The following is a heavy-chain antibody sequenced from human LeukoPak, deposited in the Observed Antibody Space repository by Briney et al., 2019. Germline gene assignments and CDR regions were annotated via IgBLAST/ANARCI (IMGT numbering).Heavy chain of an antibody. V-gene: IGHV3-74*01. J-gene: IGHJ4*02. CDR3: AITATEGY. Sequence: QPGGSLRLSCAASGLTFSNYWMHWVRHAPGKGLVWVSHINSDGTNTDYADSVKGRFVISRDNAKNTLFLQMNSLRAEDTAVYYCAITATEGYWGQGTLVTVSS. CDR2: INSDGTNT. D-gene: IGHD1-20*01. CDR1: GLTFSNYW.